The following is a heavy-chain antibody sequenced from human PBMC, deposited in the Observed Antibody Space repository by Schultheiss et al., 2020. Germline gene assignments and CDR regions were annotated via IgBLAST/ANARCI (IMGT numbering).Heavy chain of an antibody. D-gene: IGHD2-2*01. CDR1: GASVSSDFDY. V-gene: IGHV4-34*01. CDR3: ARALRRSTSKYGMDV. Sequence: SQTLSLTCTVSGASVSSDFDYWSWIRQPPGKGLEWIGEINHSGSTNYNPSLKSRVTISVDTSKNQFSLKLSSVTAADTAVYYCARALRRSTSKYGMDVWGQGTTVTVSS. J-gene: IGHJ6*02. CDR2: INHSGST.